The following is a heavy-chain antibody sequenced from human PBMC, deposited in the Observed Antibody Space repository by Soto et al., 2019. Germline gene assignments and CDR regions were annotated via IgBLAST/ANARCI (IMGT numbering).Heavy chain of an antibody. CDR2: ISADNGNT. V-gene: IGHV1-18*01. Sequence: ASVKVSCKASGFTFTSSAMQWVRQARGQRLEWMGWISADNGNTNYAQKLQGRVTMTTDTSTSTAYMELRSLRSDDTAVYYCARFSDDDPGFAFDIWGQGTMVTVSS. J-gene: IGHJ3*02. CDR3: ARFSDDDPGFAFDI. D-gene: IGHD1-1*01. CDR1: GFTFTSSA.